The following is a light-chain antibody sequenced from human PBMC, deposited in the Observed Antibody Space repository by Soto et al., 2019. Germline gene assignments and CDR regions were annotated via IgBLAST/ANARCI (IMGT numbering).Light chain of an antibody. CDR1: QTISSY. J-gene: IGKJ4*01. CDR3: QQSYISPLT. CDR2: AAS. Sequence: DIQMTQSPSSLSASVGDRVTITCRASQTISSYLNWYQQKPGKAPKFLISAASSLQSGVPSRFSGSGSGTDFTLTISSLQLEDFATYFCQQSYISPLTFGGGTKVEIK. V-gene: IGKV1-39*01.